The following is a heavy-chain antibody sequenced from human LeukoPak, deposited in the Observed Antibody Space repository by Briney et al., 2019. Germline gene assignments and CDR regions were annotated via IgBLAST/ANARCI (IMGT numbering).Heavy chain of an antibody. Sequence: PGGSLRLSCLTSGFTFSTNAMSWVRQAPGKGLEWISGICGSGASTYYADSVTGRFTISRDNSRNTLYLQMNSLRGDDTAVYYCAKDVGKWESLHFFDYWGQGTLVTVSS. D-gene: IGHD1-26*01. CDR2: ICGSGAST. V-gene: IGHV3-23*01. J-gene: IGHJ4*02. CDR1: GFTFSTNA. CDR3: AKDVGKWESLHFFDY.